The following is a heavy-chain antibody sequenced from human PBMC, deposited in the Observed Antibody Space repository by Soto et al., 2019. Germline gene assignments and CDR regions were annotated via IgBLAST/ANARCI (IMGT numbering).Heavy chain of an antibody. Sequence: GGSLRLSCAASGFTFSSYWMSWVRQAPGKGLEWVANIKQDGSEKYYVDSGKGRFTISRDNAKNSLYLQMNSLRAEDTAVYYCARVGSSGWYAGVYFDYWGQGTLVTVSS. CDR1: GFTFSSYW. V-gene: IGHV3-7*05. CDR2: IKQDGSEK. CDR3: ARVGSSGWYAGVYFDY. D-gene: IGHD6-19*01. J-gene: IGHJ4*02.